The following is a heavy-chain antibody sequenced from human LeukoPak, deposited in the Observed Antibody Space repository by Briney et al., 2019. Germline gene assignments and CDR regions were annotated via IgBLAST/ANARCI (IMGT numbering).Heavy chain of an antibody. Sequence: PSETLSLTCAVYGGSFSGYYWSWIRQPPGKGLEWIGEINHSGSTNYNPSLKSRVTISVDTSKNQFSLKLSSVTAADTAVYYCARGKRSYCSSTSCYTSPNYYGMDVRGQGTTVTVSS. D-gene: IGHD2-2*02. CDR1: GGSFSGYY. CDR2: INHSGST. CDR3: ARGKRSYCSSTSCYTSPNYYGMDV. J-gene: IGHJ6*02. V-gene: IGHV4-34*01.